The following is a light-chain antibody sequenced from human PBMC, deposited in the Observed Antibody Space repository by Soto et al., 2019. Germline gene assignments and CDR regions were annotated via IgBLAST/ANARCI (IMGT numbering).Light chain of an antibody. V-gene: IGKV1-39*01. Sequence: DIPVYQSLFSLSASVGERVNIXWRSSQSISSYLNWYQQKPGKAPKLLIYAATSLQSGVPSRFSGSGSGTDFTLTISSLEPEDFAVYYCQQRSNWPPITFGQVARLEIK. CDR1: QSISSY. J-gene: IGKJ5*01. CDR3: QQRSNWPPIT. CDR2: AAT.